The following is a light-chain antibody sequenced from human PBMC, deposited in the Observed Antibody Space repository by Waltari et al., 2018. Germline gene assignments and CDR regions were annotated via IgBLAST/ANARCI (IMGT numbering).Light chain of an antibody. Sequence: EVVLTQSPAILSLSPGESATLSCRASQRVRTFVAWYQQKPGQAPRLLIYDASNRATGIPARFSGSGSGTDFTLTISSLEPEDFAVYYCQQRSDWLTFGGGTRVEIK. V-gene: IGKV3-11*01. CDR3: QQRSDWLT. CDR2: DAS. J-gene: IGKJ4*01. CDR1: QRVRTF.